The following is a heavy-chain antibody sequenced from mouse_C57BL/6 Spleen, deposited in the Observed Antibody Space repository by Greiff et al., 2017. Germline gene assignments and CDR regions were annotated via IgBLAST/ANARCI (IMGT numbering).Heavy chain of an antibody. Sequence: EVKLVESGGGLVKPGGSLKLSCAASGFTFSDYGMHWVRQAPEKGLEWVAYISSGSSTIYYADTVKGRFTISRDNAKNTLFLQMTSLRSEDTAMYYCARFTTAYYFDYWGQGTTRTVSS. V-gene: IGHV5-17*01. CDR3: ARFTTAYYFDY. CDR1: GFTFSDYG. CDR2: ISSGSSTI. J-gene: IGHJ2*01. D-gene: IGHD1-2*01.